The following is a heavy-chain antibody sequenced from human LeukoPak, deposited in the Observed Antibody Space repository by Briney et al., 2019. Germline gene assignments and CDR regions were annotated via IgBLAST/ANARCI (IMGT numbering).Heavy chain of an antibody. D-gene: IGHD2-2*01. CDR3: AKVVVPATMPYHYYSGMDV. CDR2: MNPKSGNT. Sequence: ASVKVSCKASGYTFSTYDINWVRQATGQGLEWMGWMNPKSGNTDYAQKFQGRITMTRSTSISIAYLELSSLGSEDTAVYYCAKVVVPATMPYHYYSGMDVWGQGTTVTVSS. V-gene: IGHV1-8*01. CDR1: GYTFSTYD. J-gene: IGHJ6*02.